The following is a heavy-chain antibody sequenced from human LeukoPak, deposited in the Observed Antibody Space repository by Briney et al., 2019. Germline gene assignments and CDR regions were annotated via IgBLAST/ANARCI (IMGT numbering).Heavy chain of an antibody. J-gene: IGHJ4*02. CDR2: IIPILGTA. CDR1: GGTFSSYA. Sequence: SVKVSCKASGGTFSSYAISWVRQDPGQGLEWMGGIIPILGTANYAQKFQGRVTITTDESTSTAYMELSSLRSEDTAVYYCASDRGYSYGYPYYFDYWGQGTLVTVSS. V-gene: IGHV1-69*05. CDR3: ASDRGYSYGYPYYFDY. D-gene: IGHD5-18*01.